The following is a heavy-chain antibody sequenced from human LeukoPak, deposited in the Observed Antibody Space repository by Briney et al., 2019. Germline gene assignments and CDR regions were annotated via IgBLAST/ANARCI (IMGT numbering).Heavy chain of an antibody. J-gene: IGHJ4*02. CDR3: ARESLWFGEFHLDY. V-gene: IGHV4-59*01. CDR2: IYYSGST. Sequence: SETLSLTCTVSGGSISSYYWSWIRQPPGKGLEWIGYIYYSGSTNYNPSLKSRVTISVDTSKNQFSLKLSSVTAADTAVYYCARESLWFGEFHLDYWGQGTLVTVSS. D-gene: IGHD3-10*01. CDR1: GGSISSYY.